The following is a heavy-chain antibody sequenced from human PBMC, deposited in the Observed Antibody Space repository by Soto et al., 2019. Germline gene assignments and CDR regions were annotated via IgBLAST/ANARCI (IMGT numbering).Heavy chain of an antibody. CDR1: GFTFSSYA. V-gene: IGHV3-23*01. Sequence: EVQLLESGGGLVPPGGSLRLSCAASGFTFSSYAMSWVRQAPGEGLEWLAGITFRGDNTYYADSVKGRFTLSRDNSRNRLDLQMNSLKVEDTALYYYAKLGTMGVFDNWGQGTLLTVSS. D-gene: IGHD1-1*01. CDR3: AKLGTMGVFDN. J-gene: IGHJ4*02. CDR2: ITFRGDNT.